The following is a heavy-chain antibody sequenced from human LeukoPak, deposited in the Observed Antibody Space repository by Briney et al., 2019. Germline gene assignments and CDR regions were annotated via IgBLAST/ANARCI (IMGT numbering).Heavy chain of an antibody. D-gene: IGHD3-10*01. J-gene: IGHJ5*02. CDR1: GGSFSGYY. CDR2: INHSGST. Sequence: SETLSLTCAVYGGSFSGYYWSWIHQPPGKGLEWIGEINHSGSTNYNPSLKSRVTISVDTSKNQFSLKLSSVTAADTAVYYCARVITMVRGVIGTNWFDPWGQGTLVTVSS. V-gene: IGHV4-34*01. CDR3: ARVITMVRGVIGTNWFDP.